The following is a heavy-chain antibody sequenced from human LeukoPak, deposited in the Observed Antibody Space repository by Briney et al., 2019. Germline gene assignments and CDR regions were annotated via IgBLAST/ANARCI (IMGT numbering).Heavy chain of an antibody. CDR3: ARDRYCSGGSCPNWFDP. CDR2: ISAYNGNT. J-gene: IGHJ5*02. V-gene: IGHV1-18*01. Sequence: ASVKVSCKASGYTSTSYGISWVRQAPGQGLEWMGWISAYNGNTNYAQKLQGRVTMTTDTSTSTAYMELRSLRSDDTAVYYCARDRYCSGGSCPNWFDPWGQGTLVTVSS. D-gene: IGHD2-15*01. CDR1: GYTSTSYG.